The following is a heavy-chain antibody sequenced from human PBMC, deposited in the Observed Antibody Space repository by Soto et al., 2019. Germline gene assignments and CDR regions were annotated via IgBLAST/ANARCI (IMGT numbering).Heavy chain of an antibody. CDR2: ILFDGITQ. Sequence: GGSLRFSCAASGCTFNGYSIHWARQATGKGLEWVAVILFDGITQYFADSVKGRFTMSRDNSKNTVHLQMDSLRDEDTAMYYCARDHHVESAMTLDYWGPGTLVTVSS. CDR3: ARDHHVESAMTLDY. J-gene: IGHJ4*02. V-gene: IGHV3-30-3*01. CDR1: GCTFNGYS. D-gene: IGHD5-18*01.